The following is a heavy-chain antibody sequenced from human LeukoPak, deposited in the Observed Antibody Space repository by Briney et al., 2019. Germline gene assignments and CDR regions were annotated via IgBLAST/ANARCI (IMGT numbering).Heavy chain of an antibody. CDR3: ARGGTALDYFDY. D-gene: IGHD1-1*01. CDR2: INPNSGGT. J-gene: IGHJ4*02. Sequence: ASVKVSCKASGYTFTGYYMHWVRQAPGQGLEWMGWINPNSGGTNYAQKFQGWVTMTRDTSISTAYMELSRLRSDDTAVYSCARGGTALDYFDYWGQGTLVTVSS. V-gene: IGHV1-2*04. CDR1: GYTFTGYY.